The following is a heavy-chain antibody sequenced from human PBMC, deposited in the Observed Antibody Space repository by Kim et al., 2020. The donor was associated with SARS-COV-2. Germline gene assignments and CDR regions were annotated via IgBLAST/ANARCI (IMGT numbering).Heavy chain of an antibody. CDR3: ANVVREQQLVGGY. J-gene: IGHJ4*02. D-gene: IGHD6-13*01. V-gene: IGHV3-30*02. Sequence: YADSVKGRFTISRDNSKNTLYLQMNSLRAEDTAVYYCANVVREQQLVGGYWGQGTLVTVSS.